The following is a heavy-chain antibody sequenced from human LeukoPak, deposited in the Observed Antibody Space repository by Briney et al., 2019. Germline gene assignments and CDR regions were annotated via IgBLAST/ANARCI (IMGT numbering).Heavy chain of an antibody. J-gene: IGHJ4*02. D-gene: IGHD3-22*01. Sequence: QSGGSLRLSCAASGFTFSSYAMSWVRQAPGKGLEWASSISGSGPSTDYADSVKGRFTISRDKSKNTLYLQVNSLRAEDTAVYYCARLPTFYYDSSHYHYDYRGQGTLVTVSS. CDR1: GFTFSSYA. V-gene: IGHV3-23*01. CDR2: ISGSGPST. CDR3: ARLPTFYYDSSHYHYDY.